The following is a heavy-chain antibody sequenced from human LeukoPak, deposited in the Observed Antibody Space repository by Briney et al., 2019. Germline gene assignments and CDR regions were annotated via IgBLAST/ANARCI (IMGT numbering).Heavy chain of an antibody. CDR3: ARDPNDY. Sequence: PGGSLRLSCVASGFTFSSYSVNWVRQAPGKGLEWVSYISSSSSTIYYADSVKGRFTISRDNAKNSLSLQMNSLRDEDTAVYYCARDPNDYWGQGTLLTVSS. V-gene: IGHV3-48*02. J-gene: IGHJ4*02. CDR1: GFTFSSYS. CDR2: ISSSSSTI.